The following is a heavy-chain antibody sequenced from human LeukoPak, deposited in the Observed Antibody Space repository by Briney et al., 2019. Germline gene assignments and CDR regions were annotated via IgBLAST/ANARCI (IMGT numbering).Heavy chain of an antibody. CDR2: IYHSGST. V-gene: IGHV4-38-2*01. Sequence: KPSETLSLTCAVSGYSISSGYYWGWIRQPPGKGLEWIGSIYHSGSTYYNPSLKSRVTISVDTSKNQFSLKLSSVTAADTAVYYCARIMITFGGVIAGGGDAFDIWGQGTMVTVSS. J-gene: IGHJ3*02. D-gene: IGHD3-16*02. CDR3: ARIMITFGGVIAGGGDAFDI. CDR1: GYSISSGYY.